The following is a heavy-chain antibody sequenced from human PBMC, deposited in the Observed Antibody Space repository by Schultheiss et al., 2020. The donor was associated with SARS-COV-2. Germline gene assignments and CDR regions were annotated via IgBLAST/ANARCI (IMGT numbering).Heavy chain of an antibody. D-gene: IGHD4/OR15-4a*01. CDR2: ISYDGSNK. Sequence: GGSLRLSCAASGFSFLSYAMHWVRQAPGKGLEWVAVISYDGSNKYYADSVKGRFTISRDNSKNTLYLQMSSLRAEDTAVYFCARGRGARYVAYYSYYYGMDVWGQGTTVTVSS. CDR1: GFSFLSYA. V-gene: IGHV3-30*04. J-gene: IGHJ6*02. CDR3: ARGRGARYVAYYSYYYGMDV.